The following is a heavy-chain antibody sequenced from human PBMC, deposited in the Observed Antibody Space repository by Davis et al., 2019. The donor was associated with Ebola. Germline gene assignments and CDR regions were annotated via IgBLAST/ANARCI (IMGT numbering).Heavy chain of an antibody. J-gene: IGHJ6*04. V-gene: IGHV3-30-3*01. CDR1: RFTFSSYA. Sequence: GGSLRLSCAASRFTFSSYAMHWVRQAPGKGLEWVAVISYDGSNKYYADSVKGRFTISRDNSKNTLYLQMNSLRAEDTAVYYCARQPDIVVVVAADFGMDVWGKGTTVTVSS. D-gene: IGHD2-15*01. CDR2: ISYDGSNK. CDR3: ARQPDIVVVVAADFGMDV.